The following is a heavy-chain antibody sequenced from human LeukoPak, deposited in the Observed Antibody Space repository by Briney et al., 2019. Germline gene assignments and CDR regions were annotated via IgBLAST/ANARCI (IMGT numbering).Heavy chain of an antibody. Sequence: GGSLRLSCAASGFTFSNYFMHWVRQAPGKGLEWMADIASDGSHTFYVESVKGRFTISRDNSKNTLYLQMNSLRAEDTAVYFCARERQDAVIHSGAFDIWGQGTMVTVSS. J-gene: IGHJ3*02. D-gene: IGHD2-21*02. V-gene: IGHV3-30*04. CDR3: ARERQDAVIHSGAFDI. CDR2: IASDGSHT. CDR1: GFTFSNYF.